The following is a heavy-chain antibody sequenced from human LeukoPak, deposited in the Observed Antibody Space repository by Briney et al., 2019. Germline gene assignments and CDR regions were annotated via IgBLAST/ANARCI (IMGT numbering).Heavy chain of an antibody. D-gene: IGHD6-13*01. CDR2: ISGSGAST. V-gene: IGHV3-23*01. Sequence: GGSLRLSCAASGFTFSSYAMSWVGQAPGKGMEWVSAISGSGASTYYADSVKGRFTISRENSKNTLYLQMNSLRAEDTAVYYCAKDTGSSSWYVFDYFDYWGQGTLVTVSS. CDR3: AKDTGSSSWYVFDYFDY. J-gene: IGHJ4*02. CDR1: GFTFSSYA.